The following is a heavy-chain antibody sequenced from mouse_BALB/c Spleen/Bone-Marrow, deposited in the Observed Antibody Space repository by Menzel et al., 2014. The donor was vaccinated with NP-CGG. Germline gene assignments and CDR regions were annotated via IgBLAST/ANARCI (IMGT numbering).Heavy chain of an antibody. J-gene: IGHJ3*01. V-gene: IGHV1-80*01. CDR2: IYPGDGDT. CDR3: ARDDGFAY. D-gene: IGHD2-12*01. Sequence: LQESGAELVRPGSSVKISCKASGYAFSSYWMSWVKQRPGQGLEWIGQIYPGDGDTNYNEKFKGKATLTADKSSSTAYMQLSSLTSEDSAVYFCARDDGFAYWGQGTLVTVSA. CDR1: GYAFSSYW.